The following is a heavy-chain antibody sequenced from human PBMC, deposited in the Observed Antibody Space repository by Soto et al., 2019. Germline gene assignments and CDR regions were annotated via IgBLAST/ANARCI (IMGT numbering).Heavy chain of an antibody. CDR2: IYYSDTT. CDR1: GGSSINGGDC. Sequence: SETLPLTWTVAGGSSINGGDCWSSISKHPEKGLEWIGYIYYSDTTYYNPSLRSRVSISADSSMTRFSLRLTSVTVADTAIYFCARSLYDSPFPRYHWGQRTQVTVSS. D-gene: IGHD5-12*01. CDR3: ARSLYDSPFPRYH. J-gene: IGHJ5*02. V-gene: IGHV4-31*02.